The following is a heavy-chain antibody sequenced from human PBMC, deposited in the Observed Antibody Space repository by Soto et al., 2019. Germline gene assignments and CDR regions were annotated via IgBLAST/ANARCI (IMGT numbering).Heavy chain of an antibody. CDR2: IVVGSGNT. CDR1: GFTFTSSA. V-gene: IGHV1-58*01. Sequence: ASVKVSCKASGFTFTSSAVQWVRQARGQRFEWIGWIVVGSGNTNYAQKFQERVTITRDMSTSTAYMELSSLRSEDTAVYYCARGVVVTAIIRYYGMDVWGQGTTVTVSS. D-gene: IGHD2-21*02. CDR3: ARGVVVTAIIRYYGMDV. J-gene: IGHJ6*02.